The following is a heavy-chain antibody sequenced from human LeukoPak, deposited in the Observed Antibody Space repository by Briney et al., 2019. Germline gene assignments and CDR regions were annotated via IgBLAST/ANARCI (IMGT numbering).Heavy chain of an antibody. CDR1: GGSISSYY. J-gene: IGHJ2*01. Sequence: PSETLSLTCTVSGGSISSYYWSWIRQPPGKGLEWIGYIYYSGSTNYNPSLKSRVTISVDTSKNRFSLKLSSVTAADTAVYYCARELPYYDFWSGYRPGYFDLWGRGTLVTVSS. D-gene: IGHD3-3*01. CDR3: ARELPYYDFWSGYRPGYFDL. V-gene: IGHV4-59*01. CDR2: IYYSGST.